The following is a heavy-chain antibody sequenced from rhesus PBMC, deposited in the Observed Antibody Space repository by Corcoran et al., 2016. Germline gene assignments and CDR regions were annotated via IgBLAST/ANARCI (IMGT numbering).Heavy chain of an antibody. V-gene: IGHV3-16*02. J-gene: IGHJ4*01. CDR2: IKNKADGGTA. CDR1: GFTFRNHW. Sequence: EVQLVESGGGLVQPGGSLSLSCAASGFTFRNHWMGWVRQAPGKGLDWVGRIKNKADGGTAAYAESVKGRFTISRDDSKNTLYLQMNSLKTEDMAVYYCASLDYWGQGVLVTVSS. CDR3: ASLDY.